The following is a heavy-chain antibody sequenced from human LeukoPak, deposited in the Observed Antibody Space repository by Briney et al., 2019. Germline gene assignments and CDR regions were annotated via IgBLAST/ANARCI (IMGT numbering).Heavy chain of an antibody. V-gene: IGHV4-39*01. CDR2: IYYSGST. Sequence: SETLSLTCTVSGGSLSSSSYYWGWIRQPPGKGLEWIGSIYYSGSTYYNPSLKSRVTISVDTSKNQFSLKLSSVTAADTAVYYCARRPSDSSGYYHNYYYYMDVWGKGTTVTVSS. CDR1: GGSLSSSSYY. D-gene: IGHD3-22*01. CDR3: ARRPSDSSGYYHNYYYYMDV. J-gene: IGHJ6*03.